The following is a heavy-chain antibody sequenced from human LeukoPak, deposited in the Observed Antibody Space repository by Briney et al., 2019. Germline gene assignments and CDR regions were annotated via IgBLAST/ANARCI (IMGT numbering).Heavy chain of an antibody. V-gene: IGHV4-39*02. CDR2: IYDSGST. CDR3: ARDYGPAEYYFDY. J-gene: IGHJ4*02. D-gene: IGHD2-2*01. Sequence: PSETLSLTCTVSGGSIRSSYYYWGWIRQPPGKGLEWIGSIYDSGSTYYNPSLKSRVTISVDTSKNQFSLKLNSVTAADTAVYYCARDYGPAEYYFDYWGQGTLVTVSS. CDR1: GGSIRSSYYY.